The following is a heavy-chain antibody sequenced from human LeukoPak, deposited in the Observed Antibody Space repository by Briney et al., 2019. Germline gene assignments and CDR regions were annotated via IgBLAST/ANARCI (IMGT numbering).Heavy chain of an antibody. D-gene: IGHD6-13*01. V-gene: IGHV1-69*04. CDR2: IIPILGIA. CDR1: GGTFSSYA. Sequence: EASVKVSCKASGGTFSSYAISWVRQAPGQGLEWMGRIIPILGIANYAQKFQGRVTITADKSTSTAYMELSSLRPEDTAVHYCARAPIAAAGTHWFDPWGQGTLVTVSS. J-gene: IGHJ5*02. CDR3: ARAPIAAAGTHWFDP.